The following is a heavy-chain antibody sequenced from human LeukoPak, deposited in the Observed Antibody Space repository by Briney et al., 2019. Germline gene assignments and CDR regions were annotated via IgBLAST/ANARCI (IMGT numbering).Heavy chain of an antibody. J-gene: IGHJ4*02. CDR1: GGSISSGDYY. V-gene: IGHV4-30-4*01. CDR3: ASCGYSGYDFDY. D-gene: IGHD5-12*01. Sequence: QTLSLTRTVSGGSISSGDYYWSGIRQPPGKGLGCIGYIYYSGSTNNNPSLKVRVTISVDTSKIQSSLKLSSVAAADTAVYYCASCGYSGYDFDYWGQGTLVTVSS. CDR2: IYYSGST.